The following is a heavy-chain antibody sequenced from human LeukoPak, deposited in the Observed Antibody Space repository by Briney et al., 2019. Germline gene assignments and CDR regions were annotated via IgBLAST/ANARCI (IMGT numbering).Heavy chain of an antibody. CDR1: GYTFTGYY. J-gene: IGHJ3*02. V-gene: IGHV1-2*06. CDR2: INPNSGGT. Sequence: ASVKVSCXASGYTFTGYYMHWVRQAPGQGLEWMGRINPNSGGTNYAQKFQGRVTMTRDTSISTAYMELSRLRSDDTAVYYCARDQHYYDSSGYLGDDAFDIWGQGTMVTVSS. D-gene: IGHD3-22*01. CDR3: ARDQHYYDSSGYLGDDAFDI.